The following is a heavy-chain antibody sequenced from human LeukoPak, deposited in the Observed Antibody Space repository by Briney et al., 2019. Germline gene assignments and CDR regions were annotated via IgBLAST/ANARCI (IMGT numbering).Heavy chain of an antibody. V-gene: IGHV3-23*01. CDR3: AKLVGVAPTDY. CDR1: GFTFSGYA. J-gene: IGHJ4*02. D-gene: IGHD2-15*01. CDR2: ISASAGST. Sequence: GGSLRLSCAASGFTFSGYAMSWVRQAPGKGLEWVSGISASAGSTYYADSVKGRFTISRDNSKNTLYLQLDSLTAEDTAVYYCAKLVGVAPTDYWGQGALVTVSS.